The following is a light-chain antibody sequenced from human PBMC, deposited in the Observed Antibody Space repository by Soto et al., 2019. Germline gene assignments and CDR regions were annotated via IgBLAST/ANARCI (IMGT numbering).Light chain of an antibody. J-gene: IGLJ1*01. Sequence: QSVLTQPPSASGTPGQRVTISCSGSSSNIGSNPVNWYQQLPGTDPKLLIYDNNQRPSWVPDRFSGCKSGTTASLAISWLQSADEDADYCAAWDASLNGHSVFGSGTKVTVL. CDR1: SSNIGSNP. CDR2: DNN. V-gene: IGLV1-44*01. CDR3: AAWDASLNGHSV.